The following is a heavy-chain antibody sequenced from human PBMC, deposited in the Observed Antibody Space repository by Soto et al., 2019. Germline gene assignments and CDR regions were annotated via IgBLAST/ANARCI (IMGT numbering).Heavy chain of an antibody. Sequence: EVQLLESGGGLVQPGGSLRLSCAASGFTFSSYAMSWVRQAPGKGLEWVSAISGSGGSTYYADSVKGRFTISRDNSKNTLDLQMNSLRAEDTAVYYCAKGLYSSSWYVYYYGMDVWGQGTTVTVSS. D-gene: IGHD6-13*01. CDR1: GFTFSSYA. CDR2: ISGSGGST. J-gene: IGHJ6*02. V-gene: IGHV3-23*01. CDR3: AKGLYSSSWYVYYYGMDV.